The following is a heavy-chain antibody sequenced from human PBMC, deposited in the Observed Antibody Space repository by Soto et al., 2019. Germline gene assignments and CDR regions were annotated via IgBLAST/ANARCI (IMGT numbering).Heavy chain of an antibody. J-gene: IGHJ4*02. CDR3: VKDDGGNPSTEPH. CDR2: ISGSGDRT. V-gene: IGHV3-23*01. Sequence: EVQLQESGGGLVQPGGSLRLSCAASGITIRNYPMSWVRQAPGKGLDWVSGISGSGDRTYYADSAKGRFTISKDFSKNSLSLQLDSLRVEDTAVYFCVKDDGGNPSTEPHRGQGTLVTVSS. CDR1: GITIRNYP. D-gene: IGHD2-15*01.